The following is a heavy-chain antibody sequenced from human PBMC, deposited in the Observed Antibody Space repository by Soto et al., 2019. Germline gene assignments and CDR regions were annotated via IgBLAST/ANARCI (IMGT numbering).Heavy chain of an antibody. CDR2: IYPGDSDT. Sequence: GESLKISCKGSGYSLTSYWIGWVRQMPGKGLEWMGIIYPGDSDTRYSPSFQGQVTISADKFMTTAYLQWRSLKASDTAMYYCVRRGGSSWYGEYWFDPWGQGTLVTVS. V-gene: IGHV5-51*01. CDR1: GYSLTSYW. J-gene: IGHJ5*02. CDR3: VRRGGSSWYGEYWFDP. D-gene: IGHD6-13*01.